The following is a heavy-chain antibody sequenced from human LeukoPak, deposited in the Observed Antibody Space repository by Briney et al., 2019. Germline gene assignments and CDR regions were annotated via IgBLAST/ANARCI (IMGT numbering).Heavy chain of an antibody. D-gene: IGHD6-13*01. Sequence: ASVKVSCKVSGYTLTELSMHWVRQAPGKGLEWMGGFDPEDGETIYAQKFQGRVTMTEDTSTDTAYMELSSLRSEDTAVYYCARDIASAFYYGLDLWGQGTTVTVSS. CDR3: ARDIASAFYYGLDL. CDR2: FDPEDGET. J-gene: IGHJ6*02. CDR1: GYTLTELS. V-gene: IGHV1-24*01.